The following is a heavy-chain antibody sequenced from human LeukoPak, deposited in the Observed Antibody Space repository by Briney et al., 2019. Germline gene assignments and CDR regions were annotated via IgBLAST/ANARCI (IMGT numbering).Heavy chain of an antibody. CDR3: ARDYGPYPGCSWFDP. V-gene: IGHV1-2*06. CDR1: GYTFTGYY. Sequence: ASVSVSCKASGYTFTGYYIHWVRQAPGQGLEWMGRINCNGGGTSYAQKFQGRVTMTRDTSISTAYMELDRLTSDDTAVYYCARDYGPYPGCSWFDPWGQGTLVTVSS. D-gene: IGHD2-21*01. CDR2: INCNGGGT. J-gene: IGHJ5*02.